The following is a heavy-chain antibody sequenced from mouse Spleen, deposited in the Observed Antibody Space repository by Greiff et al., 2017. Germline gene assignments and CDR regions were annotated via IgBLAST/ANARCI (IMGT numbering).Heavy chain of an antibody. CDR3: ARGDLTMITTFAY. D-gene: IGHD2-4*01. CDR1: GYTFTSYW. J-gene: IGHJ3*01. V-gene: IGHV1-53*01. Sequence: VQLQQPGTELVKPGASVKLSCKASGYTFTSYWMHWVKQRPGQGLEWIGNINPSNGGTNYNEKFKSKATLTVDKSSSTAYMQLSSLTSEDSAVYYCARGDLTMITTFAYWGQGTLVTVSA. CDR2: INPSNGGT.